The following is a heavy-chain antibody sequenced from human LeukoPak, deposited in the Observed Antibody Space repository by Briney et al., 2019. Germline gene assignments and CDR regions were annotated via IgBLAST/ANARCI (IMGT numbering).Heavy chain of an antibody. J-gene: IGHJ6*03. V-gene: IGHV1-2*02. CDR1: GYPFTGYY. D-gene: IGHD3-10*01. CDR2: VNPRNGGT. Sequence: ASVKVSCKASGYPFTGYYVHWVRQAPGHGLEWMGWVNPRNGGTHSAQKFQGRVGMTGDTSITTAYMELTGLTSDDTAVYYCATGAQYGLRGVAYFYYMHVWGTGTTVTVSS. CDR3: ATGAQYGLRGVAYFYYMHV.